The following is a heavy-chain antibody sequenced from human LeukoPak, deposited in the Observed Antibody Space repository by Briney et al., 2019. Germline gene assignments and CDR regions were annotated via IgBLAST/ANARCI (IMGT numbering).Heavy chain of an antibody. V-gene: IGHV3-74*01. CDR1: GFTFSSYW. Sequence: GGSLRLSCAASGFTFSSYWMHWVRQAPGKGLVGVSRINSDGRSTNYADSVKGRFTMSRDNAKNTLYLQMNSLRAEDTALYYCAKDIGYYGSGSYYDWGQGTLVTVSS. CDR2: INSDGRST. CDR3: AKDIGYYGSGSYYD. J-gene: IGHJ4*02. D-gene: IGHD3-10*01.